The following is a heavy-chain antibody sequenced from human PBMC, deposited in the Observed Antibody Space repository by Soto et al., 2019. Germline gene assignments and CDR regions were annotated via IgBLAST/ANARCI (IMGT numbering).Heavy chain of an antibody. D-gene: IGHD3-22*01. J-gene: IGHJ3*02. V-gene: IGHV3-33*01. CDR2: IWYDGTNK. Sequence: PGGSLRLSCAASGLNFSAYGMHWVRQAPGKGLEWVPVIWYDGTNKYYREYVKGRFIMSRDNSNNTLYLQMNSLRAEDKAVYYCARDSGWNPFEDFEIWGQG. CDR3: ARDSGWNPFEDFEI. CDR1: GLNFSAYG.